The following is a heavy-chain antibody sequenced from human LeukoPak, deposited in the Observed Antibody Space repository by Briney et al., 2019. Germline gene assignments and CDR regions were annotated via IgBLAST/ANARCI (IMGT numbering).Heavy chain of an antibody. Sequence: SETLSLTCAVYGGSFSGYYWSWIRQPPGKGLEWIGEINHSGSTNYNPSLKSRVTISVDTSKNQFSLKLSSVTAADTAVYYCARGASWNDFYYYYYMDVWGKGTTVTISS. V-gene: IGHV4-34*01. CDR2: INHSGST. J-gene: IGHJ6*03. CDR1: GGSFSGYY. D-gene: IGHD1-1*01. CDR3: ARGASWNDFYYYYYMDV.